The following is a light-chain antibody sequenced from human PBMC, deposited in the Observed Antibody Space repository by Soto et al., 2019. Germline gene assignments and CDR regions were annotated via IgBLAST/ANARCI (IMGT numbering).Light chain of an antibody. J-gene: IGKJ4*01. CDR2: GAS. CDR1: ESVSSG. Sequence: IVMTQSPATLSVSPGERATLSCRASESVSSGLAWYQQKPGQAPRLLIYGASTRATGVPAMFSGSGSGTEFALTISSLQSEDFAVYYCQQCYNWPLTFGGGTKVEIK. V-gene: IGKV3-15*01. CDR3: QQCYNWPLT.